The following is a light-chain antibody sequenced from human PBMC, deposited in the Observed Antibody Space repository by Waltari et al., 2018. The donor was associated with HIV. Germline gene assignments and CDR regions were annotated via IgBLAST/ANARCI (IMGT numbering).Light chain of an antibody. Sequence: QSALTQPASVSGSPGQSITISCTGTSSDVGGYNYVSWYQHPPGKAPKLLIYEVINRPSGVPNRFSGSKSGNTASLTISGLQAEDEADYYCSSYTSSTTGVFGTGTKVTVL. CDR2: EVI. J-gene: IGLJ1*01. CDR3: SSYTSSTTGV. V-gene: IGLV2-14*01. CDR1: SSDVGGYNY.